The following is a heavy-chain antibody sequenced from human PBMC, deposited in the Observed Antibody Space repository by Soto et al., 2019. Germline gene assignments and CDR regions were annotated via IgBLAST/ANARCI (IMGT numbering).Heavy chain of an antibody. CDR2: IYSGGST. Sequence: EVQLVESGGGLVQPGGSLRLSCAASGFTVSSNYMSWVRQAPGKGLEWVSVIYSGGSTYYADFVKGRFTISRDNSKNTLYLQMNSLRAEDTAVYYCAREASRGFFAMFAFDIWGQGTMVTVSS. J-gene: IGHJ3*02. CDR1: GFTVSSNY. V-gene: IGHV3-66*01. CDR3: AREASRGFFAMFAFDI. D-gene: IGHD3-10*02.